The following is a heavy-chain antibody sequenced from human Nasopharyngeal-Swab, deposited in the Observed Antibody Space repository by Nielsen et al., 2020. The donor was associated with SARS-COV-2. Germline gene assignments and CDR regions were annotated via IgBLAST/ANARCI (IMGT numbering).Heavy chain of an antibody. J-gene: IGHJ4*02. CDR2: ISYDGSNK. D-gene: IGHD5-18*01. V-gene: IGHV3-30*04. CDR1: GFIFSSYA. CDR3: AANTAMVSSLDY. Sequence: GGSLRLSCAASGFIFSSYAMHWVRQAPGKGLEWVAVISYDGSNKYYADSVKGRFTISRDNSKNTLYLQMNSLRAEDTAVYYCAANTAMVSSLDYWGQGTLVTVSS.